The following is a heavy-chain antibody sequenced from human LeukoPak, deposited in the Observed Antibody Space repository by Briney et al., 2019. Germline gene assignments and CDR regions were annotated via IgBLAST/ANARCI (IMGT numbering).Heavy chain of an antibody. V-gene: IGHV3-11*01. J-gene: IGHJ4*02. CDR2: ISSSGSTI. CDR3: ARVWYSGSYPVDY. D-gene: IGHD1-26*01. Sequence: GGSLRLSCAASGFTFSDYYMNWIRQASGKGLEWVSYISSSGSTIYYADSVKGRFTISRDNAKNSLYLQMNSLRAEDTAVYYCARVWYSGSYPVDYWGQGTLVTVSS. CDR1: GFTFSDYY.